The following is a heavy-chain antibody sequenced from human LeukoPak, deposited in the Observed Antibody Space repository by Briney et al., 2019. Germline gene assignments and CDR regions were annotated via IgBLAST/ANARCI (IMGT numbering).Heavy chain of an antibody. Sequence: SETLSLTCTVSGGSISSYYWSWIRQPAGKGLEWIGRIYTSGSTNYNPSLKSRVPMSVDTSKNQFSLKPSSVTAADTAVYYCAREVGYSSSWYPYYYYYMDVWGKGTTVTVSS. CDR1: GGSISSYY. V-gene: IGHV4-4*07. CDR2: IYTSGST. D-gene: IGHD6-13*01. CDR3: AREVGYSSSWYPYYYYYMDV. J-gene: IGHJ6*03.